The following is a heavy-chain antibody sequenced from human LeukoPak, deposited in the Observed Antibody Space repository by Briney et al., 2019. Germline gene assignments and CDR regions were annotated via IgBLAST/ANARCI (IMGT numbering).Heavy chain of an antibody. V-gene: IGHV3-7*01. Sequence: GGSLRLSCAASGFTFSSYWMSWVRQAPGKGLEGVANINQDGSEKYYVDSVKGRFTISRDNAKNSLYLQMNSLRAEDTAVYYCARDKGSSWYNYYYYYMDVWGKGTTVTVSS. D-gene: IGHD6-13*01. CDR3: ARDKGSSWYNYYYYYMDV. CDR1: GFTFSSYW. J-gene: IGHJ6*03. CDR2: INQDGSEK.